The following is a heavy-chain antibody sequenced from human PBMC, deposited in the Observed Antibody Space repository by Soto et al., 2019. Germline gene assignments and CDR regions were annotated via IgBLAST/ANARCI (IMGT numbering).Heavy chain of an antibody. D-gene: IGHD3-10*01. CDR2: ISAYNGNT. J-gene: IGHJ5*02. CDR1: GYTFTSYG. Sequence: GASVKVSCKASGYTFTSYGISWVRQAPGQGLEWLGWISAYNGNTNYAQKLQGRVTMTTDTSTSTAYMELRSLRSDDTAVYYCERGQGTMVRGVRTPPYWFDPWGQGTLVTVSS. CDR3: ERGQGTMVRGVRTPPYWFDP. V-gene: IGHV1-18*01.